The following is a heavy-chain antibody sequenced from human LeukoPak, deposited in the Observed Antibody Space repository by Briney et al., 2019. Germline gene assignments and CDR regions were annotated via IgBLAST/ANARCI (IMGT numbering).Heavy chain of an antibody. J-gene: IGHJ6*03. CDR3: AREKFEQWLVGRLLRYYYYMDV. CDR1: GFTFSSYG. D-gene: IGHD6-19*01. V-gene: IGHV3-48*04. CDR2: ISSSGSTI. Sequence: GGSLRLSCAASGFTFSSYGMHWVRQAPGKGLEWVSYISSSGSTIYYADSVKGRFTISRDNAKNSLYLQMNSLRAEDTAVYYCAREKFEQWLVGRLLRYYYYMDVWGKGTTVTVSS.